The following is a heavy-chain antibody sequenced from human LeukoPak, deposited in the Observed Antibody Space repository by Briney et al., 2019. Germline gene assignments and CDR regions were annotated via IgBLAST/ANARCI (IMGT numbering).Heavy chain of an antibody. CDR1: GFTFRSHA. CDR2: ITTTGDGA. D-gene: IGHD3-10*01. Sequence: GGSLRLSCAASGFTFRSHAMSWVRQAPGKGLEWVSGITTTGDGAFYADSVRGRFTISRDNSKSTLYLHMSSLRAEDTAVYYCAKDAVRGSGRINWFDSWGQGTLVTVSS. CDR3: AKDAVRGSGRINWFDS. J-gene: IGHJ5*01. V-gene: IGHV3-23*01.